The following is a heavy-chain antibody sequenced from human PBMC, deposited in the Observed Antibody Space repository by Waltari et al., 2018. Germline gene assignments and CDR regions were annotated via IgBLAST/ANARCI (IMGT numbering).Heavy chain of an antibody. V-gene: IGHV4-30-4*01. D-gene: IGHD6-25*01. J-gene: IGHJ4*02. Sequence: QVQLQESGPRLVKPSQTLSLTCTVPGASISSGGHYWSWIRHHPGKGLEWIGHIYHSGNTYYNPSLEGRATLSVDRSENQFSLNLTSVTAADTALYYCARVDGRAAPFDNWGRGSQVTVSS. CDR3: ARVDGRAAPFDN. CDR1: GASISSGGHY. CDR2: IYHSGNT.